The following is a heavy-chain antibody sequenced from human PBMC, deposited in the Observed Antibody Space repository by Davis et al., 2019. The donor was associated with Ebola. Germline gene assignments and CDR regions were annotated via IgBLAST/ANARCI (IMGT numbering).Heavy chain of an antibody. D-gene: IGHD6-19*01. Sequence: SETLSLTCAVYGGSFSNYHWTWIRQPPGKGLEWIGDINQSGSTNNNPSLKSRVTISVDTSRNQFSMRLTSVTASDTGAYYCAKVIAVARFDIWGRGTVVTVSS. V-gene: IGHV4-34*01. J-gene: IGHJ4*02. CDR3: AKVIAVARFDI. CDR2: INQSGST. CDR1: GGSFSNYH.